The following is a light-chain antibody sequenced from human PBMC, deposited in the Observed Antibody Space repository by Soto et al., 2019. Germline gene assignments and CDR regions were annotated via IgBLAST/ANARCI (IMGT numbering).Light chain of an antibody. CDR2: MND. Sequence: QSVLTQPPSASGTPGQKVTISCSGSTSNILRNYVYWYRQFPGTAPRLLISMNDQRPSGVPDRFSGSKSGTSASLAISGLRSEDEADYYCASWDDSLSGYVFGTGTKLTVL. CDR3: ASWDDSLSGYV. J-gene: IGLJ1*01. CDR1: TSNILRNY. V-gene: IGLV1-47*01.